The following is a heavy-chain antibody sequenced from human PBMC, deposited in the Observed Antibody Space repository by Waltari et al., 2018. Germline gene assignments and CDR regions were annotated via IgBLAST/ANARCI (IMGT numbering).Heavy chain of an antibody. CDR1: GFTFSSYA. V-gene: IGHV3-23*01. CDR3: AKYVSALPYYYYMDV. Sequence: EVQLLESGGGLVQPGGSLRLSCAASGFTFSSYAMSWVSQVPWKGVELVLAMCGSGGSTDYAYSVKGRFTISRDNSKNQLDLQMNSLRAEDTAVYYCAKYVSALPYYYYMDVWGKGTTVTISS. J-gene: IGHJ6*03. D-gene: IGHD3-10*01. CDR2: MCGSGGST.